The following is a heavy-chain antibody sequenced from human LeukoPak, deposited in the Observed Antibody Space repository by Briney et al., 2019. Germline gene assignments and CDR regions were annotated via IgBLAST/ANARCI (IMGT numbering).Heavy chain of an antibody. Sequence: PSETLSLTCNVSAGSISNHYWSWIRQPPGKGLEWIGYIYYSGTTNYTPSLKSRVTMSVDTSRTQFSLKLTSVIAADTAIYFCARGGGGIAADYWGLGALVNVS. CDR2: IYYSGTT. J-gene: IGHJ4*02. CDR1: AGSISNHY. V-gene: IGHV4-59*11. D-gene: IGHD6-25*01. CDR3: ARGGGGIAADY.